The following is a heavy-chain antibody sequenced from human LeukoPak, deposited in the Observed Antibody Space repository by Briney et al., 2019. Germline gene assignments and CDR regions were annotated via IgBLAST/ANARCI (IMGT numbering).Heavy chain of an antibody. CDR2: ISWNSGSI. J-gene: IGHJ3*02. Sequence: GRSLRLSCAASGFTFDDYAMHWVRQAPGKGLEWVSGISWNSGSIGYADSVKSRFTISRDNAKNSLYLQMNSLRAEDTALYYCAKAITGYCSSTSCPYAFDIWGQGTMVTVSS. CDR1: GFTFDDYA. D-gene: IGHD2-2*01. CDR3: AKAITGYCSSTSCPYAFDI. V-gene: IGHV3-9*01.